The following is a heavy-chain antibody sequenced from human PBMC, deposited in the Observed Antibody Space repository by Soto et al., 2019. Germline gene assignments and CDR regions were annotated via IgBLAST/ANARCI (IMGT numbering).Heavy chain of an antibody. J-gene: IGHJ6*02. D-gene: IGHD3-3*01. CDR1: GFTFSSYW. CDR2: INSDGSST. V-gene: IGHV3-74*01. CDR3: ARDSLIAAQTYYDFWSGYYYGMDV. Sequence: GGSLRLSCAASGFTFSSYWMHWVRQAPGKGLVWVSRINSDGSSTSYADSVKGRFTVSRDNAKNTLYLQMNSLRAEDTAVYYCARDSLIAAQTYYDFWSGYYYGMDVWGQGTTVTVSS.